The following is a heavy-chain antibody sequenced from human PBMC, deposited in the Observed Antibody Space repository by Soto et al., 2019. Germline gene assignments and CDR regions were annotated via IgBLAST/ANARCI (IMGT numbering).Heavy chain of an antibody. D-gene: IGHD2-15*01. Sequence: QITLKESGPTLVKPTQTLTLTCNVSGVSLSTGGVGVGWIRQPPGKALEWLALIYWDDDQRSSPSLKSRLTITKHTSKNQVVLTMTTMAPEDTATYYCAHMRAAKFDYWGQGTLVTVSS. CDR1: GVSLSTGGVG. CDR3: AHMRAAKFDY. CDR2: IYWDDDQ. J-gene: IGHJ4*02. V-gene: IGHV2-5*02.